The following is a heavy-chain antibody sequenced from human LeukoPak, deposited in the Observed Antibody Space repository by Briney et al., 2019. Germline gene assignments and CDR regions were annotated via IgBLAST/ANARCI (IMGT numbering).Heavy chain of an antibody. Sequence: PGGSLRLSCAASGFTFTNYWMSWVRQAPGKGLELVANIKQDRSEKYYVDSVKGRFTISRDNAKNSLYLQMNSLRAEDTAVYYCAKETAAAGIDYWGQGTLVTVSS. D-gene: IGHD6-13*01. CDR3: AKETAAAGIDY. CDR1: GFTFTNYW. J-gene: IGHJ4*02. V-gene: IGHV3-7*03. CDR2: IKQDRSEK.